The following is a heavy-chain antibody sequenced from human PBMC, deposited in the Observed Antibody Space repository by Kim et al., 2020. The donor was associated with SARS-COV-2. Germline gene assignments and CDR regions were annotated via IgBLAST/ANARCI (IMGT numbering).Heavy chain of an antibody. CDR1: GGSISSSSYY. V-gene: IGHV4-39*01. J-gene: IGHJ4*02. CDR2: IYYSGST. D-gene: IGHD6-19*01. CDR3: ARPGYSSGWYVYPSL. Sequence: SATLSLTCTVSGGSISSSSYYWGWIRQPPGKGLEWIGSIYYSGSTYYNPSLKSRVTISVDTSKNQFSLKLSSVTAADTAVYYCARPGYSSGWYVYPSLWGQGTLVTVSS.